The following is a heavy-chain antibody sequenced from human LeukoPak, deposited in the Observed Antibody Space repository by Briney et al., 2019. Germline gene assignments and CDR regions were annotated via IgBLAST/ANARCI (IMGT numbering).Heavy chain of an antibody. V-gene: IGHV3-7*01. D-gene: IGHD6-19*01. J-gene: IGHJ4*02. CDR2: IKQVGSEK. Sequence: GGSLRLTCAASGSTFRNYWMSWVRQAPGKGLEWVANIKQVGSEKYYVDSVKGRFTISRDNSKNSLYLQMNSLRAEDTAVYYCAAYSSGWDRRGYYWGQGTLVTVSS. CDR3: AAYSSGWDRRGYY. CDR1: GSTFRNYW.